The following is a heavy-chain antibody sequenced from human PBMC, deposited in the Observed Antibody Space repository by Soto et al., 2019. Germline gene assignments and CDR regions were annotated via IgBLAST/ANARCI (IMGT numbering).Heavy chain of an antibody. D-gene: IGHD4-17*01. CDR2: INSDARTT. V-gene: IGHV3-74*01. CDR3: ARVRYGDYGRFDP. Sequence: EVQLVESGGGLVQPGGSLTLSYTASGFTFSSYWMHWIRQVPGKGLVWVSRINSDARTTTYADSVKGRFTISRDNAKNTLYLQMNSLRAEDTAVYYCARVRYGDYGRFDPWGQGTLVTVSS. J-gene: IGHJ5*02. CDR1: GFTFSSYW.